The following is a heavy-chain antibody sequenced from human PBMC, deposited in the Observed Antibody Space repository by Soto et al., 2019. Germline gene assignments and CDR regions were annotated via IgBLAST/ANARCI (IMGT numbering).Heavy chain of an antibody. CDR2: ISSSGSTI. CDR3: ARDVAAQDYYYGMDV. Sequence: ESGGGLVQPGGSLRLSCAASGFTFSSYEMNWVRQAPGKGLEWVSYISSSGSTIYYADSVKGRFTISRDNAKNSLYLQMNSLRAEDTAVYYCARDVAAQDYYYGMDVWGQGTTVTVSS. D-gene: IGHD2-15*01. V-gene: IGHV3-48*03. CDR1: GFTFSSYE. J-gene: IGHJ6*02.